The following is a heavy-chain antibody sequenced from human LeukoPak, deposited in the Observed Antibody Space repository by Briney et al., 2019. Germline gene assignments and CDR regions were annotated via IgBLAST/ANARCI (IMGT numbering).Heavy chain of an antibody. V-gene: IGHV4-59*01. J-gene: IGHJ5*02. Sequence: PSETLSLTCTVSGGSISGYYWSWIRQPPGKGLEWIGYIYYSGSTNYNPSLKSRVTISVDTSKNQFSLKLSSVTAADTAVYYCARDRSGPGFDPWGQGTLVTVSS. CDR2: IYYSGST. CDR1: GGSISGYY. CDR3: ARDRSGPGFDP.